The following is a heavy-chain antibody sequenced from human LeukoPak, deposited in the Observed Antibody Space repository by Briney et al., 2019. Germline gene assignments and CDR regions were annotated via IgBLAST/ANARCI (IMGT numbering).Heavy chain of an antibody. CDR2: IDSDGSDT. CDR3: ARVGVLEGAAAAFDY. D-gene: IGHD6-13*01. V-gene: IGHV3-74*01. J-gene: IGHJ4*02. CDR1: GFTFNSYW. Sequence: GGSLRLSCVASGFTFNSYWMHWVRQAPGKGLVWVSRIDSDGSDTTYADPVKGRFTISRDNAKNTLSLQMNSLRAEDTAVYYCARVGVLEGAAAAFDYWGQGILVTVSS.